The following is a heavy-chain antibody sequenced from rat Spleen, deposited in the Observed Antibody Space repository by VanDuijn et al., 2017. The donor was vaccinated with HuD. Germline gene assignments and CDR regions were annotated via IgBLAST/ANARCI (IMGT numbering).Heavy chain of an antibody. D-gene: IGHD1-12*02. CDR3: ARWDYYDGTYGVMDA. CDR2: INGAGST. Sequence: EVQLQESGPGLVKPSQSLSLTCSVTDHSVTSSYRWNWIRKFPGNKLEWMGYINGAGSTNYNPSLKSRISITRDTSKNQVFLQVNSVTTEDTATYYCARWDYYDGTYGVMDAWGQGASVTVSS. CDR1: DHSVTSSYR. J-gene: IGHJ4*01. V-gene: IGHV3-3*01.